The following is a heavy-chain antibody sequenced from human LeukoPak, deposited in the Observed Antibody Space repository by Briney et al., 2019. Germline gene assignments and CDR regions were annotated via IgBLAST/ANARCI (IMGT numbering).Heavy chain of an antibody. CDR3: ARGEYYDSSGYQDY. Sequence: SETLSLTCTVSGGSISSYYWSWIRQPPGKGLEWIGYIYYSGSTNYNPSLKSRVTISVDTSKNQFSLKLSSVTAAGTAVYYCARGEYYDSSGYQDYWGQGTLVTVSS. CDR1: GGSISSYY. V-gene: IGHV4-59*01. J-gene: IGHJ4*02. D-gene: IGHD3-22*01. CDR2: IYYSGST.